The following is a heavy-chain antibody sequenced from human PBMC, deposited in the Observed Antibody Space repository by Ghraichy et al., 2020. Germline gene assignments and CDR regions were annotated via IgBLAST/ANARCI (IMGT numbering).Heavy chain of an antibody. D-gene: IGHD5-18*01. V-gene: IGHV4-39*01. Sequence: SETLSLTCTVSGGSISSSSYYWGWIRQPPGKGLEWIGSIYYSGSTYYNPSLKSRVTISVDTSKNQFSLKLSSVTAADTAVYYCARLDIQLWLLFDYWGQGTLVTVSS. CDR3: ARLDIQLWLLFDY. CDR2: IYYSGST. CDR1: GGSISSSSYY. J-gene: IGHJ4*02.